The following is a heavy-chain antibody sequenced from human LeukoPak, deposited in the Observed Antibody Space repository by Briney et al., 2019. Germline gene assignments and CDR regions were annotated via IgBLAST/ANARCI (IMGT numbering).Heavy chain of an antibody. V-gene: IGHV4-59*01. D-gene: IGHD5-18*01. CDR2: VSYSGTT. CDR3: ARSGYSYDSAVYWNFDL. Sequence: SETPSLTCTVSGGSISSYYWTWIRQPPGKGLEWIGYVSYSGTTKYNPSLKSRVTMSVDMSKNRLSLRLTSVTAADTAVYYCARSGYSYDSAVYWNFDLWGRGTLVTVSS. J-gene: IGHJ2*01. CDR1: GGSISSYY.